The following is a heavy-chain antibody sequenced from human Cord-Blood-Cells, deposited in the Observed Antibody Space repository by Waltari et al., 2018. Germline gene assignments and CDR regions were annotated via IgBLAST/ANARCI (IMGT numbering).Heavy chain of an antibody. CDR1: GGSFSGYY. D-gene: IGHD4-17*01. J-gene: IGHJ4*02. Sequence: QVQLQQWGAGLLKPSETLSLTCAVYGGSFSGYYWRWIRQPPGKGLEWIGEINQSGNTNHHPSLKGPGNISIDTSKNQFSLKLSSVTAADTAVYYCARGRTTVTFYYFDYWGQGTLVTVSS. V-gene: IGHV4-34*01. CDR2: INQSGNT. CDR3: ARGRTTVTFYYFDY.